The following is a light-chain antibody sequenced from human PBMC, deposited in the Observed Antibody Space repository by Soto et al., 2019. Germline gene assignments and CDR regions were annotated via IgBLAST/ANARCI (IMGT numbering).Light chain of an antibody. Sequence: GDTVTITWLASHSIAASLAWYQHKPGEAPKLLIYDVSSLETGVPSRFSGSGSGTEFSLTIRGLQPDDFATYYCQQYNSYPLTFGGGTKVDI. CDR3: QQYNSYPLT. J-gene: IGKJ4*01. CDR1: HSIAAS. V-gene: IGKV1-5*01. CDR2: DVS.